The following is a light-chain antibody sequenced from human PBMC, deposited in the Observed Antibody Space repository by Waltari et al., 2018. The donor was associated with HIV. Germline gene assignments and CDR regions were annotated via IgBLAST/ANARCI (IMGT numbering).Light chain of an antibody. V-gene: IGLV1-44*01. CDR3: AAWDDNRNTVV. J-gene: IGLJ2*01. CDR1: SSNIGSNS. Sequence: QSVLTQPPSASGTPGQRVAISCSGSSSNIGSNSVTWYQQVSGVPGRFSGSKSGTAGSLAISALQSEDEADYYCAAWDDNRNTVVFGGGTKLTVL.